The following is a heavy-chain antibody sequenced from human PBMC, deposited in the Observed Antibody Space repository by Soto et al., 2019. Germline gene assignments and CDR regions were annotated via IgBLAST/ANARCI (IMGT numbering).Heavy chain of an antibody. V-gene: IGHV1-2*02. D-gene: IGHD2-21*02. Sequence: ASVKVSCKASGYTFVAYYVFWVRQAPGHGLEWMGWINPKTGDTNYAQNFQGRVTMTRDTSITTAYMELSRLTSDDTALYYCARQLAYCGGDCYTDPIDYWGQGTPVTVSS. J-gene: IGHJ4*02. CDR3: ARQLAYCGGDCYTDPIDY. CDR2: INPKTGDT. CDR1: GYTFVAYY.